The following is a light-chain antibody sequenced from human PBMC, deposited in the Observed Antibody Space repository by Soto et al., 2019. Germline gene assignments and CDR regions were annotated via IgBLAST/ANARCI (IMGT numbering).Light chain of an antibody. CDR3: QQYNNWPRT. CDR1: QSVSSN. J-gene: IGKJ1*01. Sequence: EILMTQSPATLSVSPGERATLSCRASQSVSSNLAWYQQTNGQAPRLLIYGASTRDTGIPARFSGSGSGTEFTLTISRLQSEDFEVYYCQQYNNWPRTFGQGTKVDIK. V-gene: IGKV3-15*01. CDR2: GAS.